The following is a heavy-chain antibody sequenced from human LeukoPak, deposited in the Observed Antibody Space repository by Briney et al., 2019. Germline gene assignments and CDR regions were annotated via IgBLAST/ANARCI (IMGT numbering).Heavy chain of an antibody. CDR1: GGSFSGYY. CDR3: ARTGWGLRPWKIYTYYFDY. D-gene: IGHD2-21*02. CDR2: INHSGST. Sequence: SETLSLTCAVDGGSFSGYYWSWIRQPPGKGLEWIGEINHSGSTNYNPSLKSRVTISVDTSKNQFSLKLSSVTAADTAVYYCARTGWGLRPWKIYTYYFDYWGQGTLVTVSS. J-gene: IGHJ4*02. V-gene: IGHV4-34*01.